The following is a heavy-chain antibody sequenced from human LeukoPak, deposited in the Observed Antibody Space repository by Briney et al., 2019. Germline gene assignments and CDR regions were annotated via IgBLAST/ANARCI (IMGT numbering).Heavy chain of an antibody. J-gene: IGHJ3*02. CDR2: IIPIFGTA. D-gene: IGHD3-22*01. CDR3: ARDYSSGYDAFDI. CDR1: GGTFSSYA. Sequence: ASVKVSCKASGGTFSSYAISWLRQAPGQGLEWIGGIIPIFGTANYAQKFQGRVTITADKSTSTAYMELSSLRSEDTAVYYCARDYSSGYDAFDIWGQGTMVTVSS. V-gene: IGHV1-69*06.